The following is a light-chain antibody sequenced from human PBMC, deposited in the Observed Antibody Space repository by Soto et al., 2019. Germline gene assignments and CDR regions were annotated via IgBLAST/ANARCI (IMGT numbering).Light chain of an antibody. J-gene: IGKJ5*01. CDR3: RQYGSSPIT. CDR1: QSVNSY. CDR2: GAS. V-gene: IGKV3-20*01. Sequence: EIVMTQSPATLSVSPGERATLSCRAIQSVNSYLAWYQQKPGQAPRLLIHGASSRATGIPDRISGSGSGTDFTLTISRLEPEDFAVYYCRQYGSSPITFGQGTRLEI.